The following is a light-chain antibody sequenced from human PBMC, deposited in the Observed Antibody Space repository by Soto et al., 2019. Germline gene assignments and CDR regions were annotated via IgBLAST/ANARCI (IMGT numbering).Light chain of an antibody. Sequence: QSALTQPRSVSGSPGQSVTISCTGTSSDVGSYKDVSWYQHHPGKVPKLMIYDVSERPSGVPDRFSGSKSGNTASLTISGLQAEDEANYYCSSYTNINTRACVFGTGTKVPVL. J-gene: IGLJ1*01. CDR1: SSDVGSYKD. CDR2: DVS. CDR3: SSYTNINTRACV. V-gene: IGLV2-11*01.